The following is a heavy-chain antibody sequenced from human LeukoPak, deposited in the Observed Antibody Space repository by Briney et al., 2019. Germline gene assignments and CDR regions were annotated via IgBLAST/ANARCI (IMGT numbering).Heavy chain of an antibody. CDR2: NNPSGGST. V-gene: IGHV1-46*01. CDR3: AREGRDGGYSYGPADY. D-gene: IGHD5-18*01. CDR1: GYTFTSYY. J-gene: IGHJ4*02. Sequence: ASVKVSCKASGYTFTSYYMHWVRQAPGQGLEWMGINNPSGGSTSYAQKFQGRVTMTRDTSTSTVYMELSSLRSEDTAVYYCAREGRDGGYSYGPADYWGQGTLVTVSS.